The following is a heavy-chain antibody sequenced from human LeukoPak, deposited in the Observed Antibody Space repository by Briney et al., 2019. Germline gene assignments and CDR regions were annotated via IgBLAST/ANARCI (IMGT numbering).Heavy chain of an antibody. CDR3: ARHTKAAAGMPSSGRPDY. CDR2: IYYSGST. V-gene: IGHV4-39*01. D-gene: IGHD6-13*01. CDR1: GGSISSSSYY. Sequence: PSETLSLTCTVSGGSISSSSYYWGWIRQPPGKGLEWIGSIYYSGSTYYNPSLKRRVTISVGTSKNQFSLKLSSVTAADTDVYSCARHTKAAAGMPSSGRPDYWGQGTLVTVSS. J-gene: IGHJ4*02.